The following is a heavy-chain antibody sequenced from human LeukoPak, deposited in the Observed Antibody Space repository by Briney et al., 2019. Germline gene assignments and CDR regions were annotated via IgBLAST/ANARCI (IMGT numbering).Heavy chain of an antibody. Sequence: PGGSLRLSCAASGFTFSSYGMHWVRQAPGKGLEWVAFIRYDGSNKYYADSVKGRFTISRDNSKNTLYLQMNSLRAEDTAVYYCAKDLSSVVVVPAAIESPLGYWGQGTLVTVSS. CDR2: IRYDGSNK. CDR1: GFTFSSYG. V-gene: IGHV3-30*02. CDR3: AKDLSSVVVVPAAIESPLGY. J-gene: IGHJ4*02. D-gene: IGHD2-2*01.